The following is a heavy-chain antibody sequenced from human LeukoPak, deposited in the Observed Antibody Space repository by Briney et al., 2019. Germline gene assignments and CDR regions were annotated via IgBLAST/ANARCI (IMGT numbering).Heavy chain of an antibody. CDR3: ARDPGVTPRRYYYYGMDV. D-gene: IGHD4-23*01. J-gene: IGHJ6*02. Sequence: PGGSLRLSCAASGFTFSSYGMHWVRQAPGKGLEWVAVIWYDGSNKYYADSVKGRFTISRDNSKNTLYLQMNSLRAEDTAVYYCARDPGVTPRRYYYYGMDVWGQGTTVTVSS. V-gene: IGHV3-33*08. CDR2: IWYDGSNK. CDR1: GFTFSSYG.